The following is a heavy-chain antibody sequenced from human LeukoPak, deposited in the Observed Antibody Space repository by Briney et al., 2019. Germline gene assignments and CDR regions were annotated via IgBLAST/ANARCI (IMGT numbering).Heavy chain of an antibody. Sequence: SETLSLTCTVSGGSISSGSYYWSWIRQPAGKGLEWIGRIYTSGSTNYNPSLKSRVTITVDTSKNQFSLKLSCVTAADTAVYYCARDYYGSGSYAYYYYYMDVWGKGTTVTVSS. CDR1: GGSISSGSYY. D-gene: IGHD3-10*01. J-gene: IGHJ6*03. CDR3: ARDYYGSGSYAYYYYYMDV. CDR2: IYTSGST. V-gene: IGHV4-61*02.